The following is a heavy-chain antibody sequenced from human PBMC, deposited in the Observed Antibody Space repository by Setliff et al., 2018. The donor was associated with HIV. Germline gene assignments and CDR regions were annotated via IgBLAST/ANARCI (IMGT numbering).Heavy chain of an antibody. D-gene: IGHD6-19*01. V-gene: IGHV4-39*07. CDR1: GVSITNDNYY. Sequence: SETMSLTCTVSGVSITNDNYYWGWIRQPPGKGLDWIGNIFFTGTIEYNSSLSSRVTISVDRSKNQISLTLTSVTAADTAIYYCARLSATTGWPPSYFDSWGQGALVTVSS. J-gene: IGHJ4*02. CDR3: ARLSATTGWPPSYFDS. CDR2: IFFTGTI.